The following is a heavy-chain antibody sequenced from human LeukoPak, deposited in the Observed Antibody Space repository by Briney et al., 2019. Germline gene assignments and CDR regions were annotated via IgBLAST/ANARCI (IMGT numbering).Heavy chain of an antibody. D-gene: IGHD6-19*01. CDR1: GGSIKSSSYY. CDR2: IYYSGTT. J-gene: IGHJ4*02. CDR3: ARQGSGWSGAFDF. V-gene: IGHV4-39*01. Sequence: ASETLSLTCTVSGGSIKSSSYYWGWIRQPPGKGLEWSANIYYSGTTYYNPSLKSRVTTSVDTSKNHFSLRLNSVTAADTAVYYCARQGSGWSGAFDFWGQGTLITVSS.